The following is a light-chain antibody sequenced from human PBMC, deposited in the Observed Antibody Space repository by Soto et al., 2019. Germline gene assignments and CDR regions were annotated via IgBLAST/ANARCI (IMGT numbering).Light chain of an antibody. CDR2: AAS. Sequence: DIQMTQSPSSLSASVGDRVTITCRASQGISNYLAWYQQKPGKVPKLLIYAASTLQSGGPSRFSGSGSGTDYTLSLSSLQPEEVSSDYCQKCNSAPLTFGQGTLLEIK. CDR1: QGISNY. J-gene: IGKJ5*01. CDR3: QKCNSAPLT. V-gene: IGKV1-27*01.